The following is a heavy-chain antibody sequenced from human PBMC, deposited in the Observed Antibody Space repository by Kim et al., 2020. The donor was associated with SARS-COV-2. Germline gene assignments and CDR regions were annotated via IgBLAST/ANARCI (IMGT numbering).Heavy chain of an antibody. D-gene: IGHD3-10*01. V-gene: IGHV4-34*01. Sequence: SETLSLTCAVYGGSFSGYYWSWIRQPPGKGLEWIGEINHSGSTNYNPSLKSRVTISVDTSKNQFSLKLSSVTAADTAVYYCARGTRLITMVRGVIRWFDPWGQRTLVTLSS. CDR3: ARGTRLITMVRGVIRWFDP. CDR2: INHSGST. CDR1: GGSFSGYY. J-gene: IGHJ5*02.